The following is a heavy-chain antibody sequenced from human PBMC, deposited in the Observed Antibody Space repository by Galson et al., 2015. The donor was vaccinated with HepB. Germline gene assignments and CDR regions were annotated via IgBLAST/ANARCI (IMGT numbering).Heavy chain of an antibody. D-gene: IGHD5-24*01. CDR3: ARGQFSGFDI. V-gene: IGHV6-1*01. Sequence: CAISGDSVFSNNVAWNRIRQSPSRGLEWLGRTYYRSKWYNNYAVSVKSRITINLDTSKNQLSLQLNSVTPEDTAVYYCARGQFSGFDIWGRGTMVTVSS. J-gene: IGHJ3*02. CDR2: TYYRSKWYN. CDR1: GDSVFSNNVA.